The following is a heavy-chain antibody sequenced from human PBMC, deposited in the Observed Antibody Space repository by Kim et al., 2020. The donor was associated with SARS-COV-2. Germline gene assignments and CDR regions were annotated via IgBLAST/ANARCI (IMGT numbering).Heavy chain of an antibody. Sequence: SETLSLTCAVYGGSFSGYYWSWIRQPPGKGLEWIGEINHSGSTNYNPSLKSRVTISVDTSKNQFSLKLSSVTAADTAVYYWARVYYYDSSGYYYHYDYYYGMDVCGEGTTVTVSS. V-gene: IGHV4-34*01. CDR1: GGSFSGYY. J-gene: IGHJ6*04. CDR2: INHSGST. D-gene: IGHD3-22*01. CDR3: ARVYYYDSSGYYYHYDYYYGMDV.